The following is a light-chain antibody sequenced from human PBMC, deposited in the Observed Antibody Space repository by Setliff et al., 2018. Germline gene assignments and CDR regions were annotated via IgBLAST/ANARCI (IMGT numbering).Light chain of an antibody. CDR1: SSDVGYYNY. CDR3: SSYTSGSTLYV. J-gene: IGLJ1*01. CDR2: EVS. Sequence: QSALAQPASVSGSPGQSITISCTGTSSDVGYYNYVSWYQQHPGKAPKLMIYEVSNWPSGVSNRFSGSKSGNTASLTISGLQAEDEADYYCSSYTSGSTLYVFGTGTKVTVL. V-gene: IGLV2-14*01.